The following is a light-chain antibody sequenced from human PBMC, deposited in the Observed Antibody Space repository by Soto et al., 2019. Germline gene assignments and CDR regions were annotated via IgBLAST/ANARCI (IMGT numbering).Light chain of an antibody. V-gene: IGLV2-14*01. J-gene: IGLJ1*01. CDR3: SSHTTYTTRV. CDR2: EVN. Sequence: QSAPTQPASVSGSPGQSIAISCTGTSSDIGAYNYVSWYQQHPDQAPKLLIHEVNNRPAGVSDRFSGSKSGNTASLTISGLQADDEADYYCSSHTTYTTRVFGTGTKVTVL. CDR1: SSDIGAYNY.